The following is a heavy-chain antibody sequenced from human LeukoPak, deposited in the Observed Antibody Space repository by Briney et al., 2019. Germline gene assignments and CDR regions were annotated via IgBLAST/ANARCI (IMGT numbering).Heavy chain of an antibody. CDR1: GFTFSSYA. D-gene: IGHD6-19*01. Sequence: GGSLRLSCAASGFTFSSYAMHWVRQAPGEGLEYVLAICSNGGSTYYANTVKGRLTNSRDNSKNTLYLQMGRLRAEDMAVYYCARHGWDYWGQGTLVTVSS. CDR3: ARHGWDY. CDR2: ICSNGGST. J-gene: IGHJ4*02. V-gene: IGHV3-64*01.